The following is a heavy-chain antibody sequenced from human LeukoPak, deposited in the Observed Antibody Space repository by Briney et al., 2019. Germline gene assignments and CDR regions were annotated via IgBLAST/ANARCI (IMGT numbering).Heavy chain of an antibody. Sequence: PGGSLRLSCAASGFTFSSYGMHWVRQAPGKGLEWVAFIRYDGSNKYYADSVKGRFTISRDNSKNTLYLQMNSLRAEDTAVYYCARGSEKATVASRLNYWGQGTLVTVSS. J-gene: IGHJ4*02. V-gene: IGHV3-30*02. CDR1: GFTFSSYG. CDR3: ARGSEKATVASRLNY. CDR2: IRYDGSNK. D-gene: IGHD4-23*01.